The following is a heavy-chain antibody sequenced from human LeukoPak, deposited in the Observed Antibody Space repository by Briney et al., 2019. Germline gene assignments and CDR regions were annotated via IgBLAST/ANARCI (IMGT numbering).Heavy chain of an antibody. CDR3: ARVLTDPKLIDS. J-gene: IGHJ4*02. Sequence: SETLSLTCTVSGSSITSTSYWAWFRQPPGKGLEWIATGFQLQTVRTCNNPSLEVRVPISLDTSQNQLSLNLISVTAADTALYFCARVLTDPKLIDSWGQGTLVTVSS. V-gene: IGHV4-38-2*02. CDR2: GFQLQTVRT. CDR1: GSSITSTSY. D-gene: IGHD7-27*01.